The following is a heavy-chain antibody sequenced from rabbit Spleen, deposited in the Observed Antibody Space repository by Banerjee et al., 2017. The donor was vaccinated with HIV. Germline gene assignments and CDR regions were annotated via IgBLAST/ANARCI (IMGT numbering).Heavy chain of an antibody. J-gene: IGHJ4*01. V-gene: IGHV1S45*01. CDR2: IYAGSSGST. D-gene: IGHD1-1*01. CDR3: ARDLDGVIGWNFGW. CDR1: GFSFSSSYY. Sequence: QEQLEESGGDLVKPGASLTLTCTASGFSFSSSYYMCWVRQAPGKGLEWIGCIYAGSSGSTYYANWARGRFTISKTSSTTVTLQMTSLTAADTATYFCARDLDGVIGWNFGWWGPGTLVTVS.